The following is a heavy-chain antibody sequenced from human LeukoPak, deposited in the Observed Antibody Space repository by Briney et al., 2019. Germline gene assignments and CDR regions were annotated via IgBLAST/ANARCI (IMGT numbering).Heavy chain of an antibody. CDR2: INHSGST. CDR1: GGSFSGYY. Sequence: SETLSLTCAVYGGSFSGYYWSWIRQPPGKGLEWIGEINHSGSTNYNPSLKSRVTISVDTSKNQFSLKLSSVTAADTAVYYCARAPPRITIFRVGDWYFDLWGRGTLVTVSS. V-gene: IGHV4-34*01. J-gene: IGHJ2*01. CDR3: ARAPPRITIFRVGDWYFDL. D-gene: IGHD3-3*01.